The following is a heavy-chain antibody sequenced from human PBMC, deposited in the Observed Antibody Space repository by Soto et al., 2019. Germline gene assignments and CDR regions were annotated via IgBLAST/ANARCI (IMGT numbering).Heavy chain of an antibody. D-gene: IGHD3-22*01. V-gene: IGHV3-23*01. CDR3: AKGMYNYDSSGYRLFDY. J-gene: IGHJ4*02. Sequence: QPGGSLRLSCVASGFTFTNYAINWVRQAPGKGLEWVSGIGVSGASTYYADSVKGRFTVSRDNSKNTVYLQMNSLRVEDTAVYFCAKGMYNYDSSGYRLFDYWGQGTRVTVSS. CDR2: IGVSGAST. CDR1: GFTFTNYA.